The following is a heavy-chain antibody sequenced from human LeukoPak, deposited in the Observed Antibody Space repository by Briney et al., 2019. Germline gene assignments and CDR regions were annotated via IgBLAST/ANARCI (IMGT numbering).Heavy chain of an antibody. Sequence: GESLKISCQGSGYRFNAYWIAWVRQMPGKGLEWMGIIYPVDSDTRYSPSFQGQVTMSADKSITTAYLQWSSLKASDTAMYYCASLARRVYVEYYFDYWGQGTLVTVSS. V-gene: IGHV5-51*01. J-gene: IGHJ4*02. D-gene: IGHD2-8*01. CDR3: ASLARRVYVEYYFDY. CDR2: IYPVDSDT. CDR1: GYRFNAYW.